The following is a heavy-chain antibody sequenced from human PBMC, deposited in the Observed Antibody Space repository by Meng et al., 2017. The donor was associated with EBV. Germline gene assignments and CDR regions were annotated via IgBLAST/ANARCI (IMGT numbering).Heavy chain of an antibody. CDR2: INPNSGGT. CDR1: GYTFTGYN. CDR3: ARVGIAVAGTGDY. D-gene: IGHD6-19*01. Sequence: VQLGAEGRRPGASVKVSCKASGYTFTGYNMHGVRQAPGQGLEWMGRINPNSGGTNYAQKFQGRVTMTRDTSISTAYMELSRLRSDDTAVYYCARVGIAVAGTGDYWGQGTLVTVSS. V-gene: IGHV1-2*06. J-gene: IGHJ4*02.